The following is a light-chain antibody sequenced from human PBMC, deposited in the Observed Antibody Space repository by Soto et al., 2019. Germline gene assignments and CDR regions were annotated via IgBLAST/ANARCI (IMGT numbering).Light chain of an antibody. Sequence: DIQMTQSPSSLSASVGAGVTTAGQRSQAFRGNLNWFQQKPGKPPKLLIYDASNLERGVPSRFSGSGSGTDFTLTISSLQPEDVATYYCQQYNSMLSFGGGTEVEMK. CDR2: DAS. CDR1: QAFRGN. J-gene: IGKJ4*01. V-gene: IGKV1-33*01. CDR3: QQYNSMLS.